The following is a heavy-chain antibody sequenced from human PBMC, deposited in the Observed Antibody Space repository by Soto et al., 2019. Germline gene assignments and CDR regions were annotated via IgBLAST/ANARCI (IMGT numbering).Heavy chain of an antibody. CDR2: IIPIFGTA. CDR1: GGTFSSYA. D-gene: IGHD6-19*01. CDR3: ARGKVAAYYYYGMDV. Sequence: SVKVSCKASGGTFSSYAISWVRQAPGQGLEWMGGIIPIFGTANYAQEFQGRVTITADESTSTAYMELSSLRSEDTAVYYCARGKVAAYYYYGMDVWGQGTTVTVSS. J-gene: IGHJ6*02. V-gene: IGHV1-69*13.